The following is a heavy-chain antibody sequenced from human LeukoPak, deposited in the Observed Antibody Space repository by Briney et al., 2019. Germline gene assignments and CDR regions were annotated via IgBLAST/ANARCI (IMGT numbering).Heavy chain of an antibody. D-gene: IGHD5-12*01. J-gene: IGHJ4*02. Sequence: GGSLRLSCAASGFTFSSYSMNWVRQAPGKGLEWVSSITSSSSYMYYADSVKGRFTISRDNAKNSLYLQMNTLRAEDTAVYYCARESLATIAVDYWGQGTLVTVSS. CDR2: ITSSSSYM. V-gene: IGHV3-21*01. CDR3: ARESLATIAVDY. CDR1: GFTFSSYS.